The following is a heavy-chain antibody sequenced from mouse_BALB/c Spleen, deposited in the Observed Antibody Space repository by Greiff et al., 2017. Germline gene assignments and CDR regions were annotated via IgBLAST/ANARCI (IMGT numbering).Heavy chain of an antibody. CDR2: IDPSDSYT. J-gene: IGHJ4*01. V-gene: IGHV1-69*02. CDR3: ARRGYCGSRAMDY. Sequence: VQPQQPGAEPVKPGASVKLFCKASGYPFTSLRMHWVKQKPGQGPGWIGEIDPSDSYTYYNQKFKGKATLAVDKSSSTAYMQLSSLTSEDPAVYYCARRGYCGSRAMDYWGQGTSVTVSS. D-gene: IGHD1-1*01. CDR1: GYPFTSLR.